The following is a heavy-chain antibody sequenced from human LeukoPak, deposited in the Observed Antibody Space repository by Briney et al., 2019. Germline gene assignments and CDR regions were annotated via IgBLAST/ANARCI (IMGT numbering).Heavy chain of an antibody. D-gene: IGHD2-15*01. CDR3: ARNSSGGGHQRRYKWFDS. CDR2: IYYSGST. J-gene: IGHJ5*01. Sequence: ASETLSLTCSVSGDSLSSVTHYWGWIRKSPGKGLEWLGSIYYSGSTHYNPSLKSRITLSVDTSRNQFSLQLRSVTAADTAVYYCARNSSGGGHQRRYKWFDSWGQGILVTVSS. CDR1: GDSLSSVTHY. V-gene: IGHV4-39*07.